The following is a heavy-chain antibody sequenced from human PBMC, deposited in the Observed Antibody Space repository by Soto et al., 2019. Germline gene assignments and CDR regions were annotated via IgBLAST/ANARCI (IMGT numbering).Heavy chain of an antibody. CDR1: GFTFSNHV. Sequence: PGGSLRLSCAASGFTFSNHVMNWVRQAPGKGLEWVSAINGGGGSTFYADSVKGRFTISRDNSKNTLYLQMHSLRADDTAVYYCANVPEYNFWSGYRYYFDYWRQGTLVTVSS. CDR3: ANVPEYNFWSGYRYYFDY. J-gene: IGHJ4*02. CDR2: INGGGGST. V-gene: IGHV3-23*01. D-gene: IGHD3-3*01.